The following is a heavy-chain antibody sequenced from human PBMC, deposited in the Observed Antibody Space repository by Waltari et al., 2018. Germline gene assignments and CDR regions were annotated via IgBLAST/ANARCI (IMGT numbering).Heavy chain of an antibody. V-gene: IGHV3-49*03. CDR1: GFTFGACA. CDR3: ARDHDYSFVDY. J-gene: IGHJ4*02. CDR2: IRSKARGGTT. Sequence: EVFLAESGGGLVQPGRSLRLACATSGFTFGACALSWFRQAPGKGLEWVGVIRSKARGGTTQYGASVKTRFAISRDDSKSIAYLQMNSLTIEDTAMYYCARDHDYSFVDYWGQGTLVTVSS. D-gene: IGHD5-12*01.